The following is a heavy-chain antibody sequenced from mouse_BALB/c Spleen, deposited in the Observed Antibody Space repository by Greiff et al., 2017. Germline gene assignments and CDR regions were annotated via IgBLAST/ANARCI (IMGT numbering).Heavy chain of an antibody. J-gene: IGHJ3*01. CDR3: ARPQSTMITGFAY. CDR2: IYPGGGYT. D-gene: IGHD2-4*01. Sequence: QVHVKQSGAELVRPGTSVKISCKASGYTFTNYWLGWVKQRPGHGLEWIGDIYPGGGYTNYNEKFKGKATLTADTSSSTAYMQLSSLTSEDSAVYFCARPQSTMITGFAYWGQGTLVTVSA. CDR1: GYTFTNYW. V-gene: IGHV1-63*02.